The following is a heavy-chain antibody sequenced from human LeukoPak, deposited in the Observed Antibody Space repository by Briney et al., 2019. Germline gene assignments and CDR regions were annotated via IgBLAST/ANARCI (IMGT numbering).Heavy chain of an antibody. CDR1: GYTFTSYG. Sequence: ASVKVSCKASGYTFTSYGISWVRQAPGQGLEWMGWISGYNGNTKYAQKVQGRVTMTTDTSTSTAYMELRSLRSDDTAVYYCARGYSYGSDYYYGMDVWGQGTTVTVSS. J-gene: IGHJ6*02. CDR2: ISGYNGNT. CDR3: ARGYSYGSDYYYGMDV. V-gene: IGHV1-18*01. D-gene: IGHD5-18*01.